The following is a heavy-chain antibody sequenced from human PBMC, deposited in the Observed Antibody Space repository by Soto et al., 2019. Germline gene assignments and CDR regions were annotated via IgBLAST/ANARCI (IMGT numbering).Heavy chain of an antibody. CDR3: AKHCWSNGRAVVIMQPFEH. D-gene: IGHD3-3*01. CDR1: GFSFNTDC. Sequence: XVCLRRSCAASGFSFNTDCMHWVRQAPGKGLEWVALILHDVSNEYYADSVKGRLTISRDNSRNTLYLQMNSLRPEDTAIYYCAKHCWSNGRAVVIMQPFEHCGQRTLVTVSS. J-gene: IGHJ4*02. V-gene: IGHV3-30*18. CDR2: ILHDVSNE.